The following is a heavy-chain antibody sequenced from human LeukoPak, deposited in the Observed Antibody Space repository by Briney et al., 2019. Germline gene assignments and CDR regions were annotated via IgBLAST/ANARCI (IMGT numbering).Heavy chain of an antibody. CDR1: GFTFSSYS. V-gene: IGHV3-21*01. J-gene: IGHJ4*02. D-gene: IGHD6-19*01. CDR3: ARSPIREYNDGWFDFDH. Sequence: GGSLRLSCAASGFTFSSYSMHWVRQAPGKGLEWVSVISGGSSSIYYADSVKGRFTMSRDNAKNSLYLQMHSLRAEDTAMYYCARSPIREYNDGWFDFDHWGQGTLVTVSS. CDR2: ISGGSSSI.